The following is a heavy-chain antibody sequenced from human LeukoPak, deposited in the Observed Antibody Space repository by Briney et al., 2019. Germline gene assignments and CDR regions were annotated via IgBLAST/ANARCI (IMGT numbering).Heavy chain of an antibody. V-gene: IGHV4-61*02. Sequence: SQTLSLTCTVSGGSISSGGYFWSWIRQPAGKGLEWIGRIYTSGSTNYNPSLKSRVTMSVDTSKNQFSLKLSSVTAADTAVYYCARVKVDYYCSSTSCYGYNWFDPWGQGTLVTVSS. J-gene: IGHJ5*02. CDR2: IYTSGST. CDR1: GGSISSGGYF. D-gene: IGHD2-2*01. CDR3: ARVKVDYYCSSTSCYGYNWFDP.